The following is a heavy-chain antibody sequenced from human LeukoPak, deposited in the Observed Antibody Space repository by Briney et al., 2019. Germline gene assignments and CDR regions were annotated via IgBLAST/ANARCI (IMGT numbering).Heavy chain of an antibody. D-gene: IGHD2-21*02. CDR2: ISSSSSYI. Sequence: PGGSLRLSCAASGFTFSNYSMNWVRQAPGKGLEWVSSISSSSSYIYYADSVKGRFTISRDNAKNSLYLQMNSLRAEDTAVYYCASSQYCGGDCYSPWGQGTLVTVSS. V-gene: IGHV3-21*01. CDR1: GFTFSNYS. CDR3: ASSQYCGGDCYSP. J-gene: IGHJ4*02.